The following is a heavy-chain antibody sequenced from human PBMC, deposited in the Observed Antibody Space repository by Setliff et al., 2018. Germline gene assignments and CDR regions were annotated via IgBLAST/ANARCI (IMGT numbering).Heavy chain of an antibody. CDR1: GFTFSSYA. CDR3: IRDTSGRDAFDI. CDR2: ISGYGSRT. D-gene: IGHD6-19*01. Sequence: GGSLRLSCAASGFTFSSYAMTWVRQAPGKGLEWVSGISGYGSRTYYADTVKGRSTISRDNSQNTMYLQMNSLRAEDTAVYYCIRDTSGRDAFDIWGQGTMVTVSS. J-gene: IGHJ3*02. V-gene: IGHV3-23*01.